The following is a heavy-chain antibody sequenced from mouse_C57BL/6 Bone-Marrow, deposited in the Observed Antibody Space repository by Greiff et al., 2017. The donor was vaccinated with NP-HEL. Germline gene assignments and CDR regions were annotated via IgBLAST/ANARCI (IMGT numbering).Heavy chain of an antibody. CDR2: INPSSGYT. V-gene: IGHV1-4*01. D-gene: IGHD3-2*02. J-gene: IGHJ3*01. Sequence: QVQLQQSGAELARPGASVKMSCKASGYTFTSYTMHWVKQRPGQGLEWIGYINPSSGYTKYNQKFKDKATLTADKSSSTAYMQLSSLTSEDSAVYYCASGQTAQATGYWGQGTLVTVSA. CDR3: ASGQTAQATGY. CDR1: GYTFTSYT.